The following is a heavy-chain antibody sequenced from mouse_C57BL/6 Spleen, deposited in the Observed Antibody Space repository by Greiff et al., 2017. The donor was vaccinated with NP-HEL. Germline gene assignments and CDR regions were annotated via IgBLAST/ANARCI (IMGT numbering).Heavy chain of an antibody. D-gene: IGHD1-1*02. CDR3: ARSRPIAMVHGGFAY. CDR1: GYTFTSYW. J-gene: IGHJ3*01. V-gene: IGHV1-72*01. Sequence: VQLQQPGAELVKPGASVKLSCKASGYTFTSYWMHWVKQRPGRGLEWIGRIDPNSGGTKYNEKFKSKATLTVDKPSSTAYMQLSSLTSEDSAVYYCARSRPIAMVHGGFAYWGQGTLVTVSA. CDR2: IDPNSGGT.